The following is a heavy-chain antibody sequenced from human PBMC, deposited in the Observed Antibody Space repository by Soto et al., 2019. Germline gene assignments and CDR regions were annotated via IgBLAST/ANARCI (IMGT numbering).Heavy chain of an antibody. Sequence: PSETLSLTCAVYGGSFSGYYWSWIRQPPGKGLEWIGEINHSGSTNYNPSLKSRVTISVDTSKNQFSLKLSSVTAADTAVYYCARGGSSWYKGYPIRFDYWGQGTLVTVSS. CDR1: GGSFSGYY. J-gene: IGHJ4*02. CDR3: ARGGSSWYKGYPIRFDY. V-gene: IGHV4-34*01. D-gene: IGHD6-13*01. CDR2: INHSGST.